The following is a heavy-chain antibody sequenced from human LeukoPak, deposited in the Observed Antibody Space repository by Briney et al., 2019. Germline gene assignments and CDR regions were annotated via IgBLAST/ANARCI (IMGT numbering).Heavy chain of an antibody. Sequence: SETLSLTCAVYGGSFSGYYWSWIRQPPGKGLEWIGEINHSGSTNYNPSLKSRVTISVDTSKNQFSLKLSSVTAADTAVYYCARGLRNKLVPAAMAYWGQGTLVTVSS. CDR1: GGSFSGYY. V-gene: IGHV4-34*01. J-gene: IGHJ4*02. CDR2: INHSGST. D-gene: IGHD2-2*01. CDR3: ARGLRNKLVPAAMAY.